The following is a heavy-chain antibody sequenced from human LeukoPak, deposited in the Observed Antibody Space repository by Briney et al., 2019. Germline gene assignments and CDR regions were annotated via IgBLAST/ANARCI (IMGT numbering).Heavy chain of an antibody. CDR2: INPSGGST. J-gene: IGHJ5*02. CDR1: GYTFARYY. CDR3: ARGGYYDSSGSFDP. V-gene: IGHV1-46*01. D-gene: IGHD3-22*01. Sequence: ASVKVSCKTSGYTFARYYIHWVRQAPGQGLEWMGIINPSGGSTRYAQKFQGRVTMTRDTSTSTVYMELSSLRSDDTAVYYCARGGYYDSSGSFDPWGQGTLVTVSS.